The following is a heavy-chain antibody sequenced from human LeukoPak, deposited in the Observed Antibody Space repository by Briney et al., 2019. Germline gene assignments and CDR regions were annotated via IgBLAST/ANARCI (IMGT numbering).Heavy chain of an antibody. J-gene: IGHJ3*01. CDR2: MYHSGTT. CDR1: GSSFSRGYY. D-gene: IGHD3-22*01. Sequence: SETLSLTCTVSGSSFSRGYYRDWIRQPRGKGLEWIGSMYHSGTTYKNPSLKNRVTISIDTSKNQFSLKLSSVTAADTAVYYCARVASSVRDDAFDFWGQGTMVTVSS. V-gene: IGHV4-38-2*02. CDR3: ARVASSVRDDAFDF.